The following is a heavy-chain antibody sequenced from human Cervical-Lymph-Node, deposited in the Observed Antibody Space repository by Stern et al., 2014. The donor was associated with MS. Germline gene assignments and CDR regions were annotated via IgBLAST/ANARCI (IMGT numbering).Heavy chain of an antibody. D-gene: IGHD5-12*01. CDR2: IYPGDPDT. CDR3: ARRSGGYSISSYDYGMDV. V-gene: IGHV5-51*03. CDR1: GYSFTSSW. Sequence: EVHLVESGAEVNKPGEPLKITCKGYGYSFTSSWIGWVRQKGGRGLEGIGVIYPGDPDTRYRPSFQGHVTISVDTSIRTAYLQWSSLKASDTAIYYCARRSGGYSISSYDYGMDVWGQGTTVTVSS. J-gene: IGHJ6*02.